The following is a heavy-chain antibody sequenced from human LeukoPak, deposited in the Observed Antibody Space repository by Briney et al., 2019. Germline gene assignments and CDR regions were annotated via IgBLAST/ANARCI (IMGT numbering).Heavy chain of an antibody. CDR3: AREREYQLSRSPWFDP. J-gene: IGHJ5*02. Sequence: PSETLSLTCTVSGGSISSSSYYWGWIRQPPGKGLEWIGSIYYSGSTYYNPSLKSRVTISVDTSKNQFSLKLSSVTAADTAVYYCAREREYQLSRSPWFDPWGQGTLVTVSS. CDR2: IYYSGST. CDR1: GGSISSSSYY. V-gene: IGHV4-39*07. D-gene: IGHD2-2*01.